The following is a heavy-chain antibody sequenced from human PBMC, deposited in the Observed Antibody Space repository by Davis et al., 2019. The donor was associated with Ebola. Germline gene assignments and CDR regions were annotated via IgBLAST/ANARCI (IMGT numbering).Heavy chain of an antibody. Sequence: SETLSLTCTVSGGSISSGGYYWSWIRQHPGKGLEWIGYIYYSGSTYYNPSLKSRVTISVDTSKNQFSLKLSSVTAADTAVYYCARIMSTVTTGWFDPWGQGTLVTVSS. D-gene: IGHD4-17*01. V-gene: IGHV4-31*03. J-gene: IGHJ5*02. CDR3: ARIMSTVTTGWFDP. CDR2: IYYSGST. CDR1: GGSISSGGYY.